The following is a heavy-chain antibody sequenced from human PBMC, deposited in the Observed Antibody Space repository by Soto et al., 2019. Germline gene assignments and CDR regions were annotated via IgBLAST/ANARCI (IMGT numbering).Heavy chain of an antibody. D-gene: IGHD2-21*02. Sequence: QVQLVQSGAEVKKPGSSVKVSCKASGGTFSSYTISWVRQAPGQGLEWMGRIIPILGIANYAHKVRGRVTITADKSKSMAYMELSRLGSEDTAVYYCARDRGDGGNYYWGQGTLVTVSS. CDR3: ARDRGDGGNYY. V-gene: IGHV1-69*08. J-gene: IGHJ4*02. CDR2: IIPILGIA. CDR1: GGTFSSYT.